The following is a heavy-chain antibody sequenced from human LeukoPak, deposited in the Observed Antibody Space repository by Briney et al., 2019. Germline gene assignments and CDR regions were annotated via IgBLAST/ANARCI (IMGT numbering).Heavy chain of an antibody. CDR1: RFTFSSYT. J-gene: IGHJ6*03. D-gene: IGHD2-2*01. V-gene: IGHV3-23*01. CDR3: ASMPSTEIYYFYYMDV. Sequence: RPGGSLRLSCADSRFTFSSYTMNSVRQAPGKGLDSVSGISANAVSTYYADSVKGRFTISRDNSKNTLYLHMDRLGTEDTAVYYCASMPSTEIYYFYYMDVWGKGTTVTVSS. CDR2: ISANAVST.